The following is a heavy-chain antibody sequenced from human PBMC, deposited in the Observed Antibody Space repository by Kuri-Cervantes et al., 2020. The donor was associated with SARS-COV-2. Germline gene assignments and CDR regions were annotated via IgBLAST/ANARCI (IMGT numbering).Heavy chain of an antibody. D-gene: IGHD2-15*01. Sequence: GESLKISCAASGFTFSNDAMNWVRQATGTRLECVSGITGTGRNTYYADSVNGRFTISREKSKYKLYLQMNSLRVEDTAVYYCAKDGFFGGLGSYGRAYFQHWGQGTLVTVSS. CDR1: GFTFSNDA. CDR3: AKDGFFGGLGSYGRAYFQH. CDR2: ITGTGRNT. J-gene: IGHJ1*01. V-gene: IGHV3-23*01.